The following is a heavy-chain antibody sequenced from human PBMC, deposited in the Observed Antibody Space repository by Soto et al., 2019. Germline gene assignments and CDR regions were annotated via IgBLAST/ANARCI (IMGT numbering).Heavy chain of an antibody. CDR1: GFSLSTSGVG. V-gene: IGHV2-5*02. CDR2: IYWDDDK. J-gene: IGHJ4*02. D-gene: IGHD6-19*01. CDR3: AHGPSSGWYSFPYFDY. Sequence: QITLKESGPTLVKPTQTLTLTCTFSGFSLSTSGVGVGWIRQPPGKALEWLALIYWDDDKRYSPSLKSRLTFIKDSSKSQVVLTMPHMDPVDTAPSSCAHGPSSGWYSFPYFDYCGQGSLVTASS.